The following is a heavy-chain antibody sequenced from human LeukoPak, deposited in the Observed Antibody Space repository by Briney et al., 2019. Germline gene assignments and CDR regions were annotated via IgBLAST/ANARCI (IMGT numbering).Heavy chain of an antibody. CDR1: GYTFTSYG. J-gene: IGHJ5*02. CDR2: ISAYNGNT. D-gene: IGHD2-2*02. V-gene: IGHV1-18*01. CDR3: ARPQKGDTPGNWFDP. Sequence: GASVKVSCTASGYTFTSYGISWVRQAPGQGLEWMGWISAYNGNTNYAQKLQGRVTMTTDTSTSTAYMELRSLRSDDTAVYYCARPQKGDTPGNWFDPWGQGTLVTVSS.